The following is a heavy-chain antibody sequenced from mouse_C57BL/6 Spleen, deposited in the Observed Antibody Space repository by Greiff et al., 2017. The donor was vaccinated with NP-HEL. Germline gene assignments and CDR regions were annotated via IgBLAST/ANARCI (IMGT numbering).Heavy chain of an antibody. CDR3: ARRYYDYDGDY. D-gene: IGHD2-4*01. Sequence: EVQLQQSGPELVKPGASVKISCKASGYTFTDYYMNWVKQSHGKSLEWIGDINPNNGGTSYNQKFKGKATLTVDKSSSTAYMELRSLTSEDAAVYYCARRYYDYDGDYWCQGTSVTVS. CDR1: GYTFTDYY. CDR2: INPNNGGT. J-gene: IGHJ4*01. V-gene: IGHV1-26*01.